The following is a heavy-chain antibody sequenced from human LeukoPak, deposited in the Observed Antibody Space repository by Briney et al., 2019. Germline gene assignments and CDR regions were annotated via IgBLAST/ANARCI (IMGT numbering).Heavy chain of an antibody. CDR2: INAGNGNT. D-gene: IGHD5-12*01. Sequence: GASVKVSCKASGGTFSSYAISWVRQAPGQRLEWMGWINAGNGNTKYSQKFQGRVTITRDTSASTAYMELSSPRSEDTAVYSCARGVATNRYYFDYWGQGTLVTVSS. V-gene: IGHV1-3*01. J-gene: IGHJ4*02. CDR3: ARGVATNRYYFDY. CDR1: GGTFSSYA.